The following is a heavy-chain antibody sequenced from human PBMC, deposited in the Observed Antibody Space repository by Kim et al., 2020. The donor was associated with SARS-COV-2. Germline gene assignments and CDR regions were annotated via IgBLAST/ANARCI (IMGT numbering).Heavy chain of an antibody. J-gene: IGHJ4*02. CDR3: ARGGGYYDILTGRTTVTASLQFDY. CDR1: GGTFSSYA. CDR2: IIPLFGTA. V-gene: IGHV1-69*13. Sequence: SVKVSCKASGGTFSSYAISWVRQAPGQGLEWMGGIIPLFGTANYAQKFQGRVTITADESTSTAYMELRSLRSEDTAVYYCARGGGYYDILTGRTTVTASLQFDYWGQGAMVTVSS. D-gene: IGHD3-9*01.